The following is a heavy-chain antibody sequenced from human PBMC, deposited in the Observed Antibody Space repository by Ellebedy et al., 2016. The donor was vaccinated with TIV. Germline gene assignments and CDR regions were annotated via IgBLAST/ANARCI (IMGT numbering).Heavy chain of an antibody. J-gene: IGHJ6*03. V-gene: IGHV4-34*01. D-gene: IGHD6-19*01. CDR1: GGSFSGYY. CDR3: ARGGVGSVAGTRNYYYYYMDV. Sequence: SETLSLXXAVYGGSFSGYYWSWIRQPPGKGLEWIGEINHSGSTNYNPSLKSRVTISVDTSKNQFSLKLSSVTAADTAVYYCARGGVGSVAGTRNYYYYYMDVWGKGTTVTVSS. CDR2: INHSGST.